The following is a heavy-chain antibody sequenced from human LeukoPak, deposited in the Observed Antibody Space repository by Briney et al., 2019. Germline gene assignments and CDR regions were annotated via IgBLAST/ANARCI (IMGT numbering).Heavy chain of an antibody. J-gene: IGHJ6*03. CDR2: IYSSGTT. CDR1: GDSINSGNNY. D-gene: IGHD1-26*01. Sequence: SETLSLTCTVSGDSINSGNNYWSWIRQPAGKGPEWIGHIYSSGTTNYNPSLKSRVTMSVDTSKNQFSLKLSSVTAADTAVYYCARCSGSYHLGYYYYYMDVWGKGTTVTISS. V-gene: IGHV4-61*09. CDR3: ARCSGSYHLGYYYYYMDV.